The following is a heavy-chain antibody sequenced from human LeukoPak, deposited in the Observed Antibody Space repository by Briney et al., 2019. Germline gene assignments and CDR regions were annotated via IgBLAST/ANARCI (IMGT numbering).Heavy chain of an antibody. J-gene: IGHJ4*02. V-gene: IGHV4-4*02. Sequence: SETLSLTCAVSGGPLSSNNWWICLRPPPGLDLVWIGEHYRSGNTNYKPSLKSRVTISLDKSRNHFSLKLTSVTAADSAVYYCARRSPYSTGWSSYFDYWGQGALVTVSS. CDR2: HYRSGNT. CDR3: ARRSPYSTGWSSYFDY. D-gene: IGHD6-19*01. CDR1: GGPLSSNNW.